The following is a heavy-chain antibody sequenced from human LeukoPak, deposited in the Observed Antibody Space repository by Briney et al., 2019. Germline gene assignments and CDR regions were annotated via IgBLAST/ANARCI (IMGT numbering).Heavy chain of an antibody. V-gene: IGHV4-38-2*02. D-gene: IGHD4-17*01. CDR3: ARFAVTEAFDI. Sequence: SSETLSLTCTVSGYSISSGYYWGWIRQPPGKGLEWIGSIYHSGSTYYNPSLKSRVTISVDTSKNQFSLKLSSVTAADTAVYYCARFAVTEAFDIWGQGTMVTVSS. J-gene: IGHJ3*02. CDR1: GYSISSGYY. CDR2: IYHSGST.